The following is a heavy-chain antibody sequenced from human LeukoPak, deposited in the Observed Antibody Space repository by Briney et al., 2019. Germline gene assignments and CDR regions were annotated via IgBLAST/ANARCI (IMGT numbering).Heavy chain of an antibody. CDR2: NYWNEDK. V-gene: IGHV2-5*01. D-gene: IGHD3-22*01. Sequence: SGPTLGNPTQTLTLTCTFSGFSLSTNAVGVGWVREPPGKALEWLVFNYWNEDKRYTPSLKSRLTITKDTSKHQVVLTMTNMDPVDTGTYYCAHRYFYDNSGYPVWGQGTLVTVSS. CDR1: GFSLSTNAVG. CDR3: AHRYFYDNSGYPV. J-gene: IGHJ4*02.